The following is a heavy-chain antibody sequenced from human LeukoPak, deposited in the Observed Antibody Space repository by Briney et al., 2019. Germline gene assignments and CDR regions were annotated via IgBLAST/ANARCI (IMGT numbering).Heavy chain of an antibody. V-gene: IGHV3-7*01. CDR1: GFTFNSFF. D-gene: IGHD7-27*01. Sequence: GGSLRLSCAASGFTFNSFFLNWVRLTPGRELEWVACISQDGSETFYMDSVRGRFTISRDNTENSLCLQMDSLRAEDTAVYFCVRDLGHSRHYFEYWGQGALVTVSS. CDR3: VRDLGHSRHYFEY. CDR2: ISQDGSET. J-gene: IGHJ4*02.